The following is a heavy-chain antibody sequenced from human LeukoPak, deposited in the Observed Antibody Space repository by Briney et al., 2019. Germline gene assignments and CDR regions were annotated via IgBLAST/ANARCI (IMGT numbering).Heavy chain of an antibody. CDR2: IYYSGST. CDR3: ARAVTTKWDYYYMDV. D-gene: IGHD4-17*01. J-gene: IGHJ6*03. CDR1: GGSISSSSYY. Sequence: SETLCLTCTVSGGSISSSSYYWGWIRQPPGKGLEWIGSIYYSGSTYYSPSLKSRVTISVDTSKNQFSLKLSSVTAADTAVYYCARAVTTKWDYYYMDVWGKGTTVTVSS. V-gene: IGHV4-39*07.